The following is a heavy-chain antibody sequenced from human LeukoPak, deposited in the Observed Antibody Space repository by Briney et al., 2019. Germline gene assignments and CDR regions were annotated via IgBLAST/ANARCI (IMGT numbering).Heavy chain of an antibody. V-gene: IGHV3-30*18. CDR1: GFTFSSYG. CDR3: AKDTSSSPEYYFDY. Sequence: SLRLSFAASGFTFSSYGMHWVRQAPGKGLAWVAVISYDGSNKYYADSVKGRFTISRDNSKNTLYLQMNSLRAEDTAVYYCAKDTSSSPEYYFDYWGQGTLVTVSS. D-gene: IGHD6-6*01. CDR2: ISYDGSNK. J-gene: IGHJ4*02.